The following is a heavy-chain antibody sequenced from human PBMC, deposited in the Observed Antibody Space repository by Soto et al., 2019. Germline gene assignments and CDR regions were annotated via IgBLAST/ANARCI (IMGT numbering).Heavy chain of an antibody. J-gene: IGHJ5*02. D-gene: IGHD1-26*01. CDR1: GYNFNSYT. CDR3: ARVVGALGHWFDP. CDR2: ISAYNGNT. V-gene: IGHV1-18*01. Sequence: QVQLVQSGAEVKKPGASVKVSCKASGYNFNSYTISWVRQAPGQGLEWMGRISAYNGNTNYAQKLQGRVTMTTDTSTSTAYMELRSLRSDDTAVYHWARVVGALGHWFDPWGQGTMGTVSS.